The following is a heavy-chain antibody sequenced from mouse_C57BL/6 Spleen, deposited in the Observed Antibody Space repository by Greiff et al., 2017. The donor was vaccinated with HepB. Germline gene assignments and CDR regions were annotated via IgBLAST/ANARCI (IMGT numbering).Heavy chain of an antibody. D-gene: IGHD2-3*01. J-gene: IGHJ1*03. CDR2: ISSGSSTI. CDR3: ATDGYYWYFDV. CDR1: GFTFSDYG. Sequence: EVQVVESGGGLVKPGGSLKLSCAASGFTFSDYGMHWVRQAPEKGLEWVAYISSGSSTIYYADTVKGRFTISRDNAKITLFLQMTSLRSEDTAMYYCATDGYYWYFDVWGTGTTVTVSS. V-gene: IGHV5-17*01.